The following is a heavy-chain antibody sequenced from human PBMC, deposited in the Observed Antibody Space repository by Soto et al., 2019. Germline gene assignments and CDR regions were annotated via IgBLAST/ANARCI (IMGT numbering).Heavy chain of an antibody. Sequence: QVQLQESGPGLVKPSETLSLTCTVSGGSVSSGSYYWSWIRQPPGKGLEWIGYIYYSGSTNYNPSLTRRVTISVEPSKNQCSLTLSSVTAADTAVYYCARSVVVVAAGLAYWGQGTLVTVSS. V-gene: IGHV4-61*01. CDR2: IYYSGST. D-gene: IGHD2-15*01. CDR3: ARSVVVVAAGLAY. CDR1: GGSVSSGSYY. J-gene: IGHJ4*02.